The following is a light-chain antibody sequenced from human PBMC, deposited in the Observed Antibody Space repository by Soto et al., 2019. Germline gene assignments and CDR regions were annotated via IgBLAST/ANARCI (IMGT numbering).Light chain of an antibody. J-gene: IGKJ3*01. CDR1: QDIRTS. V-gene: IGKV1-33*01. Sequence: DIQMTQSPSSLSASVGARVSITCQASQDIRTSLSWFQQKPGRAPKLLIYGASSLESGVPSRFRGSGSGTDFTFTISSLQPEDIATYYCQHYDNLPPFTFGPGTKVDIK. CDR3: QHYDNLPPFT. CDR2: GAS.